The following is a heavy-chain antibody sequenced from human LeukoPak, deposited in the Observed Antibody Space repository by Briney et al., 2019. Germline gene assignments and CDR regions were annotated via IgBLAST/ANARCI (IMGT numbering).Heavy chain of an antibody. CDR3: TTGGQWLKPLSHSSYYRDS. CDR1: GFTFSNAW. V-gene: IGHV3-15*01. Sequence: GGSLRLSCAASGFTFSNAWMSWVRQAPGKGLEWVGRIKSKTDGGTTDYAAPVKGRFTISRDDSKNTLYLQMNSLKTEDTAVYYCTTGGQWLKPLSHSSYYRDSGGKGTTATVS. CDR2: IKSKTDGGTT. D-gene: IGHD6-19*01. J-gene: IGHJ6*03.